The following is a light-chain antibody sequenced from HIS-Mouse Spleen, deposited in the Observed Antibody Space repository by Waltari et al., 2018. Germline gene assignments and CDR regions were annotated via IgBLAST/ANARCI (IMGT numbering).Light chain of an antibody. CDR3: QQLDNYPPT. V-gene: IGKV1-9*01. J-gene: IGKJ1*01. CDR1: QGISSY. CDR2: AAS. Sequence: DIQLTQSPSFLSASVGDRVTITCQASQGISSYLAWYQQKPGKAPKLLIYAASNLQSGVPSRFSGSGSGTEFTLTISSLQPEDIATYYCQQLDNYPPTFGQGTKVEIK.